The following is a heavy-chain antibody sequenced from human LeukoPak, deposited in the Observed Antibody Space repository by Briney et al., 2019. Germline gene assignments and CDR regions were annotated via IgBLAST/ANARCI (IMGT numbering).Heavy chain of an antibody. CDR3: TTDRRYDFWSGYSQYYFDY. D-gene: IGHD3-3*01. V-gene: IGHV3-15*07. CDR2: IKSKTDGGTT. Sequence: GGSLRLPCAASGFTFSNAWMNAVRQAPGKGLEWVGRIKSKTDGGTTDYAAPVKGRFTISRDDSKNTLYLQMNSLKTEDTAVYYCTTDRRYDFWSGYSQYYFDYWGQGTLVTVSS. CDR1: GFTFSNAW. J-gene: IGHJ4*02.